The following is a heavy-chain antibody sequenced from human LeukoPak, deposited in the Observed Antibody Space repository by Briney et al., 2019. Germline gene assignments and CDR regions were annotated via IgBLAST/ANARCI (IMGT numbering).Heavy chain of an antibody. CDR2: IIPIFGTA. CDR1: GGTFSSYA. V-gene: IGHV1-69*01. CDR3: ARVTAHCSGGSCYSFRFDY. D-gene: IGHD2-15*01. J-gene: IGHJ4*02. Sequence: SVKVSCKASGGTFSSYAISWVRQAPGQGLEWMGGIIPIFGTANYAQKFQGRVTVTADESTSTAYMELSSLRSEDTAVYYCARVTAHCSGGSCYSFRFDYWGQGTLVTVSS.